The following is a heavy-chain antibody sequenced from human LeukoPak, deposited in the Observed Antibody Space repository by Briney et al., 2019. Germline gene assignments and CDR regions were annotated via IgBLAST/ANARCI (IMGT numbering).Heavy chain of an antibody. CDR3: ARGPYSFVDPY. J-gene: IGHJ4*02. CDR2: IIPILGIA. Sequence: PKASVKVSCKASGGTFSSYAISWVRQAPGQGLEWMGRIIPILGIANYAQKFQGRVTITADKSTSTAYMELSSLRSEDTAVYFCARGPYSFVDPYWGQGTLVTVSS. CDR1: GGTFSSYA. D-gene: IGHD5-18*01. V-gene: IGHV1-69*04.